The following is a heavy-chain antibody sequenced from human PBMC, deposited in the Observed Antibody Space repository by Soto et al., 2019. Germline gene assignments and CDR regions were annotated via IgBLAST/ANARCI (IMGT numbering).Heavy chain of an antibody. J-gene: IGHJ4*02. CDR1: GFSVNSYG. CDR2: IWFDGNKR. Sequence: HPGCSTKLSCASSGFSVNSYGMHWGRQAPGKGLEWVAIIWFDGNKRYYAESVKGRFTVSRDNSKNTMYLQMTSLRVEDTAVYYCARDGCGVTNCYGHFDFWGQGSLVTVSS. V-gene: IGHV3-33*01. CDR3: ARDGCGVTNCYGHFDF. D-gene: IGHD2-2*01.